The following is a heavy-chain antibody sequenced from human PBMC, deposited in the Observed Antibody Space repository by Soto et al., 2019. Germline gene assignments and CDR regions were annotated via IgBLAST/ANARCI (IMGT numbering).Heavy chain of an antibody. Sequence: PGGSLRLSCAASGFTFSSYSMNWVRQAPGKGLEWVSYISSSSSTIYYADSVKGRFTISRDNAKNSLYLQMNSLRDEDTAVCYCARDSSSLVGATTAIDPVPHAFDIWGQGTMVTVSS. CDR2: ISSSSSTI. J-gene: IGHJ3*02. CDR1: GFTFSSYS. CDR3: ARDSSSLVGATTAIDPVPHAFDI. V-gene: IGHV3-48*02. D-gene: IGHD1-26*01.